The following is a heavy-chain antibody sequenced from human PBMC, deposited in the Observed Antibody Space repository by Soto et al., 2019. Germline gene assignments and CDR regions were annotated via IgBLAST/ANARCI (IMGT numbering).Heavy chain of an antibody. V-gene: IGHV3-7*01. CDR2: IKQDGSEK. CDR1: GFTFSSYW. D-gene: IGHD3-9*01. Sequence: LRLSCAASGFTFSSYWMSWVRQAPGKGLEWVANIKQDGSEKYYVDSVKGRFTISRDNAKNSLYLQMNSLRAEDTAVYYCARAHYDILTGYYPFDYWGQGTLVTVSS. CDR3: ARAHYDILTGYYPFDY. J-gene: IGHJ4*02.